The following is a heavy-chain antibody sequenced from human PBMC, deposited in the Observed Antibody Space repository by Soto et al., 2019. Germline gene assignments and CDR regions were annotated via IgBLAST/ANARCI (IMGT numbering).Heavy chain of an antibody. D-gene: IGHD4-17*01. CDR1: GYTFTSYG. J-gene: IGHJ4*02. Sequence: ASVKVSCKASGYTFTSYGFSWVRQAPGQGLEWMGWISGYNGNTNFAQKLQGRVTMTTDTSTSTAYRELRSLRSDDTAVYYCARGAGQKHDFGGTFDYWGQGTRVTVSS. CDR3: ARGAGQKHDFGGTFDY. CDR2: ISGYNGNT. V-gene: IGHV1-18*04.